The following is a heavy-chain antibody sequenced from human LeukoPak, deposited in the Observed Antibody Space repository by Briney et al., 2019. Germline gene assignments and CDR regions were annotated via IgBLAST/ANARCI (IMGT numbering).Heavy chain of an antibody. CDR1: GFTVSSNY. Sequence: GGSLRLSCAASGFTVSSNYMSWVRQAPGKGLEWVSVIYSGGSTYYADSVKGRFTISRDNSKNTLYLQMNSLRAEDMAVYYCAREGYSSGWLYYFDYWGQGTLVTVSS. D-gene: IGHD6-19*01. CDR2: IYSGGST. J-gene: IGHJ4*02. V-gene: IGHV3-53*01. CDR3: AREGYSSGWLYYFDY.